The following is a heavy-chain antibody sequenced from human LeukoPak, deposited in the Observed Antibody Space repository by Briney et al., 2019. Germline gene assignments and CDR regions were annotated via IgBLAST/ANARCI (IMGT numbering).Heavy chain of an antibody. Sequence: GGSLRLSCAASGFNFDDYGMSWVRQVPGKGLEWVANIEQDGSETTYADSVRGRFTIFRDNAKDSVYLQMNSLRAEDSATYYCVREGFYFFDFWGRGTLVTVSS. V-gene: IGHV3-7*01. CDR3: VREGFYFFDF. CDR1: GFNFDDYG. CDR2: IEQDGSET. J-gene: IGHJ4*01.